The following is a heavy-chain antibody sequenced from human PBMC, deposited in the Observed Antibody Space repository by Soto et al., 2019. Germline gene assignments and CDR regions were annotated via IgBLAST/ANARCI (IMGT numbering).Heavy chain of an antibody. J-gene: IGHJ4*02. CDR3: AGTDYGDFEFDY. CDR2: IYYSGST. V-gene: IGHV4-59*01. D-gene: IGHD4-17*01. CDR1: GGSIGHYC. Sequence: LVMLSLTCTVSGGSIGHYCWNWIRQSPGKGPEWIGNIYYSGSTNYNPSLKSRVIISIDTSKTQFSLKLTSVTAADTAVYYCAGTDYGDFEFDYWGQGALVTVSS.